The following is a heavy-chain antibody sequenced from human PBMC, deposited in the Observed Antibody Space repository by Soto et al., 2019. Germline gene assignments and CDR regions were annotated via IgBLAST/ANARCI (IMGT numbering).Heavy chain of an antibody. Sequence: PSETLSLTCTVSGDSVSNGNSYWSWIRQPPGKGLEWIGYTYYSGSTNYNPSLKSRVTISVDTSKNQFSLRLSSVTAADTAVYYCARGGAYYYYGMDVWGQGTTVTVSS. CDR2: TYYSGST. V-gene: IGHV4-61*01. J-gene: IGHJ6*02. CDR1: GDSVSNGNSY. CDR3: ARGGAYYYYGMDV.